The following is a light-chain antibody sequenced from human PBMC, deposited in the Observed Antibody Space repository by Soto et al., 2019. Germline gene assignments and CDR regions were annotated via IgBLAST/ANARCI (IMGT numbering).Light chain of an antibody. CDR2: DAS. Sequence: DIQMTQSPSTLSASVGDRVTITCRASQSIGNWLAWYHQKPGKAPKLLIYDASSLESGVPSRFSGSGSGTEFTLSISSLQPDDFATYYCQQYNSYPLTFGGGTKVEIK. CDR1: QSIGNW. V-gene: IGKV1-5*01. CDR3: QQYNSYPLT. J-gene: IGKJ4*01.